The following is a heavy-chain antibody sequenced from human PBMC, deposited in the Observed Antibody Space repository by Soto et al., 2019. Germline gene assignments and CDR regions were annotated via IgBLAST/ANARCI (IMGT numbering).Heavy chain of an antibody. CDR1: GGTFSSYA. CDR3: ARRYYYDSSGFDAFDI. Sequence: SVKVSCKASGGTFSSYAISWVRQAPGQGLEWMGGIIPTFGTANYAQKFQGRVTITADKSTSTAYMELSSLRSEDTAVYYCARRYYYDSSGFDAFDIWGQGTMVTVSS. V-gene: IGHV1-69*06. D-gene: IGHD3-22*01. CDR2: IIPTFGTA. J-gene: IGHJ3*02.